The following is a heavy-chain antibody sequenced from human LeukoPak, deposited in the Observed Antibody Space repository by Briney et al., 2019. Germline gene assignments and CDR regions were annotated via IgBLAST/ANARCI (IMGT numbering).Heavy chain of an antibody. D-gene: IGHD3-10*01. V-gene: IGHV3-20*04. Sequence: GGSLRLSCAASGFVFDDYGMSWVRQAPGKGLEWVSAINWDGSTTSYADSVKGRFTISRDKAKKSLYLQMNSLRAEDTALYYCARDREGQLLWFGELGYWGQGTRFTVSS. CDR2: INWDGSTT. CDR1: GFVFDDYG. CDR3: ARDREGQLLWFGELGY. J-gene: IGHJ4*02.